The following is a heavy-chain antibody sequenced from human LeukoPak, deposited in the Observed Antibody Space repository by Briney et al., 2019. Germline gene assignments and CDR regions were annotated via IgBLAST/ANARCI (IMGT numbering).Heavy chain of an antibody. V-gene: IGHV3-20*04. J-gene: IGHJ4*02. CDR2: INWNGGST. CDR1: GFTFDDYG. CDR3: TKDLRYYYADNHSEMDEHDY. Sequence: PGGSLRLSCAASGFTFDDYGMSWVRQAPGKGLEWVSGINWNGGSTGYADSVKGRFTISRDNSKNTLSLQMNSLRAEDTALYYCTKDLRYYYADNHSEMDEHDYWGQGTLVTVSS. D-gene: IGHD4-23*01.